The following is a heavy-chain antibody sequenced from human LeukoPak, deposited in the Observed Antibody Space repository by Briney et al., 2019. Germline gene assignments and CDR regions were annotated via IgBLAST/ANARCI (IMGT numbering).Heavy chain of an antibody. Sequence: SETLSLTCTVSGGAISTFYWSWIRQPAGKGLEWIGRIYTSGSTIYNPSLKSRVTMSVDTSKNQFSLKLSSVTAADTAVYYCAGDSVAGTWAEYFQHWGQGIRVTVSS. CDR3: AGDSVAGTWAEYFQH. J-gene: IGHJ1*01. CDR2: IYTSGST. V-gene: IGHV4-4*07. CDR1: GGAISTFY. D-gene: IGHD6-19*01.